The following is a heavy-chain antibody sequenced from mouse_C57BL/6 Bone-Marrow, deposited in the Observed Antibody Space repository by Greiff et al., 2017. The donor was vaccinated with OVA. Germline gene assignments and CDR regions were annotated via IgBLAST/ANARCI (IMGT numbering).Heavy chain of an antibody. CDR3: ITGGNYFYYVDY. V-gene: IGHV14-4*01. CDR2: IDPENGDT. D-gene: IGHD2-1*01. CDR1: GFNIKDDY. J-gene: IGHJ2*01. Sequence: EVKLVESGAELVRPGASVKLSCTASGFNIKDDYMHWVKQRPEQGLEWIGWIDPENGDTEYASKFQGKATITADTSSNTAYLQLSSLTSEDTAVYYCITGGNYFYYVDYWGQGTTLTVSS.